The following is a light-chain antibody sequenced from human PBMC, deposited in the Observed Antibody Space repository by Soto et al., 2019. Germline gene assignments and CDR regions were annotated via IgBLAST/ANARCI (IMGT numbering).Light chain of an antibody. Sequence: ETVLTQSPGSLSLSLGDSAALSCRASQTVSNNYLAWYQQKPGQAPRLLIYGTSNRATGIPDRFSGSGSGTDFTLTISRLEPEDFVIYYCQQRSSWPITFGQGTRLEI. CDR2: GTS. V-gene: IGKV3D-20*02. CDR1: QTVSNNY. CDR3: QQRSSWPIT. J-gene: IGKJ5*01.